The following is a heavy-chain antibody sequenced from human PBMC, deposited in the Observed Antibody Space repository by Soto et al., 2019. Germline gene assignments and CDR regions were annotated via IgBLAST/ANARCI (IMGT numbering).Heavy chain of an antibody. V-gene: IGHV3-23*01. CDR3: AKEGDLIGYNYGSCFDY. J-gene: IGHJ4*02. CDR2: ITGSGGST. CDR1: GFTFSSYS. Sequence: PGGSLRLSCAASGFTFSSYSMSWVRQAPGKWLEWVSAITGSGGSTYYADSVKGRFTISRDNSKNTLYLQMNSLRAEDTAVYYCAKEGDLIGYNYGSCFDYWGQGXLVTVYS. D-gene: IGHD5-18*01.